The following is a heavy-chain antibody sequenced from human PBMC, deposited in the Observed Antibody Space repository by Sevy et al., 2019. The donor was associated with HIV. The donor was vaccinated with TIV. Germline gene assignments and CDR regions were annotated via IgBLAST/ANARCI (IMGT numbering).Heavy chain of an antibody. V-gene: IGHV3-30*18. CDR2: ISFDGDTK. Sequence: GGSLRLSCAASGFSFRNFGMHWVRQAPGKGLEWLALISFDGDTKYYGDSVKGRFTISRDNSKNTLYLQMHSLRVEDTAVYYCAKRWGHDTSGYVSYYYYGMDVWGQGTTVTVSS. CDR1: GFSFRNFG. J-gene: IGHJ6*02. CDR3: AKRWGHDTSGYVSYYYYGMDV. D-gene: IGHD3-22*01.